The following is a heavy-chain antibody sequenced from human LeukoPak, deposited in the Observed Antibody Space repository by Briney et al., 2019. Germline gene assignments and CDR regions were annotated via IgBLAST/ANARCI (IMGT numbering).Heavy chain of an antibody. V-gene: IGHV4-30-2*01. Sequence: SETLSLTCAVSGGSISSGGYSWRWIRQPPGKGLEWIGYIYHSGSTYYNPSLKSRVTISVDRSKNQFSLKLSSVTAADTAVYYCARGIAAAGTGRNWFDPWGQGTLVTVSS. CDR3: ARGIAAAGTGRNWFDP. J-gene: IGHJ5*02. CDR2: IYHSGST. CDR1: GGSISSGGYS. D-gene: IGHD6-13*01.